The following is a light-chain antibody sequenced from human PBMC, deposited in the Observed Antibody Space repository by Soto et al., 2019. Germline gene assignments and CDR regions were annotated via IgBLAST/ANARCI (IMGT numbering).Light chain of an antibody. Sequence: DIVLTQSPDSLAVSLGERATINCKSSQTVLYSSNNKNYLAWYQQKPGQPPQLLIYWASTRQSGVPDRFSGSGSGTDVTLTISSLQTEDVAVYYCQQYYSTPLTFGGGTKVELK. CDR1: QTVLYSSNNKNY. CDR2: WAS. V-gene: IGKV4-1*01. CDR3: QQYYSTPLT. J-gene: IGKJ4*01.